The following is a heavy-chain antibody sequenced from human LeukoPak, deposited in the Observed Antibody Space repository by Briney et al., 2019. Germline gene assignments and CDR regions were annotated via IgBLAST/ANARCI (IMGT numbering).Heavy chain of an antibody. CDR1: GFTFSSYS. CDR2: ISRSSGTI. V-gene: IGHV3-48*04. CDR3: AREGPYDFWSGYYIPGYYYYYMDV. D-gene: IGHD3-3*01. Sequence: GGSLRLSCAASGFTFSSYSMNWVRQAPGKGLEWVSYISRSSGTIHYADSVKGRFTISRDNAKNSLNLQMNSLRAEDTAVYYCAREGPYDFWSGYYIPGYYYYYMDVWGKGTTVTVSS. J-gene: IGHJ6*03.